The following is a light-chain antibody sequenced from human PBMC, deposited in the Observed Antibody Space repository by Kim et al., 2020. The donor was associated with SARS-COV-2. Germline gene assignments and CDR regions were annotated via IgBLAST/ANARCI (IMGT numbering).Light chain of an antibody. CDR3: QQRYSTPALT. CDR1: QSISSY. Sequence: DIQMTQSPSSLSASVGDRVTITCRASQSISSYLNGYQQKPGKAPKLLIYAASSLQSGVPSRFSGSGSGTEFTLTISSLQPEDFAAYYCQQRYSTPALTFGGGTKVDIK. V-gene: IGKV1-39*01. CDR2: AAS. J-gene: IGKJ4*01.